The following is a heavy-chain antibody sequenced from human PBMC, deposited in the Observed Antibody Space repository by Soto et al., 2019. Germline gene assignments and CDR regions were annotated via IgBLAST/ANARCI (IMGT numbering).Heavy chain of an antibody. CDR1: GFSLSTSGMC. V-gene: IGHV2-70*11. D-gene: IGHD3-10*01. CDR3: ARTTGEQSYAMDV. CDR2: IDWDDDK. J-gene: IGHJ6*02. Sequence: SGPTLVNPTQTLTLTCTFSGFSLSTSGMCVTWIRQPPGKALEWLARIDWDDDKYYSTSLKTRLTISKDTSKNQVVLTVINVDPVDTATYYCARTTGEQSYAMDVWGQGTTVTVSS.